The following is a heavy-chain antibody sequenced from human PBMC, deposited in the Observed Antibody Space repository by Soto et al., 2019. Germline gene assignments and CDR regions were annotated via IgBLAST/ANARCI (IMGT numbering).Heavy chain of an antibody. CDR1: GFSFSTYS. CDR3: TTWLTAHFDY. D-gene: IGHD2-21*02. CDR2: LSHGGTYT. J-gene: IGHJ4*02. V-gene: IGHV3-23*01. Sequence: PGGSLRLSCAASGFSFSTYSMAWVRQAPGKGPEWVSGLSHGGTYTFYADSVKGRFTISVDISQNTVYLQMNSLRTEDTAVYYCTTWLTAHFDYWGRGTQVTVSS.